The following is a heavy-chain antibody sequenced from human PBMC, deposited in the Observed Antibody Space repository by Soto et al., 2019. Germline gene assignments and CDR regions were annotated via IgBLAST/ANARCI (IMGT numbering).Heavy chain of an antibody. Sequence: SETLSLTCTVSGGSISSYYWSWIRQPPGKGLEWIGYIYYSGSTNYNPSLKSRVTISVDTSKNQFSLKLSSVTAADTAVYYCARHGYCSGGSCYSRGISVDWFDPWGQGTLVTVSS. V-gene: IGHV4-59*08. CDR1: GGSISSYY. J-gene: IGHJ5*02. D-gene: IGHD2-15*01. CDR2: IYYSGST. CDR3: ARHGYCSGGSCYSRGISVDWFDP.